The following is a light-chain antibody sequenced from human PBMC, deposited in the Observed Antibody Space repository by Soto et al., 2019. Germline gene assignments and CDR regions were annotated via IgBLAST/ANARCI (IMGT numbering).Light chain of an antibody. J-gene: IGKJ5*01. Sequence: EIVLTQSPGTLSLSPGERATLSCRASQSVSSSSLAWYQQKPGQAPRLLIYGASSRATGIPDRFSGSGSGTDFTLTISRLEPEDFAVFFCQQYGSSLPITFGQGTRLAIK. CDR3: QQYGSSLPIT. CDR2: GAS. CDR1: QSVSSSS. V-gene: IGKV3-20*01.